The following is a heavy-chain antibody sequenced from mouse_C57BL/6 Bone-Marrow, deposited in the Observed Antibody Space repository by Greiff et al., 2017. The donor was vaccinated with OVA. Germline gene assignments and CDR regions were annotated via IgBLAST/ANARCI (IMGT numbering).Heavy chain of an antibody. Sequence: EVQGVESGGGLVKPGGSLKLSCAASGFTFSSYAMSWVRQTPEKRLEWVATISDGGSYTYYPDNVKGRFTISRDNAKNNLYLQMSHLKSEDTAMYYCARDDGYYVRAMDYWGQGTSVTVSS. CDR2: ISDGGSYT. CDR3: ARDDGYYVRAMDY. V-gene: IGHV5-4*01. D-gene: IGHD2-3*01. CDR1: GFTFSSYA. J-gene: IGHJ4*01.